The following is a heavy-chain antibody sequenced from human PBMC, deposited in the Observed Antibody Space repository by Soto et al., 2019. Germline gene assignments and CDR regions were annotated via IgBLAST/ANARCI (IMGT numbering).Heavy chain of an antibody. Sequence: SETLSLTCTVSGGSISSGGYYWSWIRQHPGKGLEWIGYIYYSGSTYYNPSLKSRVTISVDTSKNQFSLKLSSVTAADTAVYYCARDRYCSSTSCYRDVALDIWGQGTMVTVSS. J-gene: IGHJ3*02. CDR2: IYYSGST. D-gene: IGHD2-2*01. CDR3: ARDRYCSSTSCYRDVALDI. CDR1: GGSISSGGYY. V-gene: IGHV4-31*03.